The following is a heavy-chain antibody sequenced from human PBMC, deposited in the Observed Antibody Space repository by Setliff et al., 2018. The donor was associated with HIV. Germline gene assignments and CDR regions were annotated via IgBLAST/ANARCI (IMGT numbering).Heavy chain of an antibody. V-gene: IGHV4-39*01. CDR1: GGSISSGSYY. D-gene: IGHD3-3*01. CDR2: IYYVGTT. CDR3: AVYFSAWDAFDI. Sequence: SETLSLTCTVSGGSISSGSYYWGWIRQPPGKGLEWIGNIYYVGTTFYNPSLKSRVTISVDTSKNQFSLKLISVTAADTAVYYCAVYFSAWDAFDIWGQGTMVTVPS. J-gene: IGHJ3*02.